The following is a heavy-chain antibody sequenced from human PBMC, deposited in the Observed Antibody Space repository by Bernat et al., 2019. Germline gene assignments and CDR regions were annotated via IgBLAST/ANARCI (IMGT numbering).Heavy chain of an antibody. CDR1: GYSFTSYW. D-gene: IGHD5-12*01. J-gene: IGHJ3*02. Sequence: EVQLVQSGAEVKKPGEPLRISCKGSGYSFTSYWISWVRQMPGKGLEWMGRIDPSDSYTNYSPSFQGHVTISADKSISTAYLQWSSLKASDTAMYYCARHCSGYSGYDDSEQDAFDIWGQGTMVTVSS. CDR3: ARHCSGYSGYDDSEQDAFDI. CDR2: IDPSDSYT. V-gene: IGHV5-10-1*01.